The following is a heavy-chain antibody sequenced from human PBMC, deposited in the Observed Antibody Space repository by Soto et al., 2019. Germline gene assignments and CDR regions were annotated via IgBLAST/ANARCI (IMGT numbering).Heavy chain of an antibody. CDR3: ARGGPHSSPPWLSSYFDY. CDR2: IYPGDSDT. CDR1: GYSFTSYW. D-gene: IGHD6-13*01. V-gene: IGHV5-51*01. J-gene: IGHJ4*02. Sequence: PGESLKISCRGSGYSFTSYWIGWVRQMPGKGLEWMGIIYPGDSDTRYSPSFQGQVTISADKSISTAYLQRSSLKASDTAMYYCARGGPHSSPPWLSSYFDYWGQGTLVTVSS.